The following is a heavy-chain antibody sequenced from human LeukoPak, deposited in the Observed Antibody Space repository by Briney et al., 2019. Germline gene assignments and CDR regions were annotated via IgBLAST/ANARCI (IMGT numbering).Heavy chain of an antibody. CDR3: ARELSTGIGYYYMDV. V-gene: IGHV3-20*04. CDR1: GFTFDDYG. CDR2: TNWNGGST. Sequence: GGSLRLSCAASGFTFDDYGMSWVRQAPGKGLEWVSSTNWNGGSTAYADSVKGRFTISRDNAKNSLYLQVNSLRAEDTASYYCARELSTGIGYYYMDVWGKGTTVTVSS. D-gene: IGHD2-21*02. J-gene: IGHJ6*03.